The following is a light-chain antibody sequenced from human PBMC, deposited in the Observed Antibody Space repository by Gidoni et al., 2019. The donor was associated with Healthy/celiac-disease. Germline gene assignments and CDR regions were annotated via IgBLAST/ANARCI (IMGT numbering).Light chain of an antibody. Sequence: AIRMTQSPSSFSASTGDRVTITWRASQGISSYLAWYQQKPGKAPKLLIYAASTLESGVPSRFSGSGSGTDFTFTISSLQSEDFATYYCQQYYKYPYTFGQGTKLEIK. V-gene: IGKV1-8*01. J-gene: IGKJ2*01. CDR3: QQYYKYPYT. CDR2: AAS. CDR1: QGISSY.